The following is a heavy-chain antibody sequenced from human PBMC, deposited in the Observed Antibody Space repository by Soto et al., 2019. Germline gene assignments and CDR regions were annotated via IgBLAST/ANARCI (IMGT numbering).Heavy chain of an antibody. V-gene: IGHV3-23*01. D-gene: IGHD2-15*01. CDR1: GFTFSSYD. CDR3: AKGVVVVAAYWYFDL. CDR2: ISGSGGST. J-gene: IGHJ2*01. Sequence: EVQLLESGGGLVQPGGSLRLSCAASGFTFSSYDMSWVRQAPGKGLEWFSAISGSGGSTYYADSVKGRFTISRDNSKNTLYLQMNSLRAEDTAVYYCAKGVVVVAAYWYFDLWGRGTLVTVSS.